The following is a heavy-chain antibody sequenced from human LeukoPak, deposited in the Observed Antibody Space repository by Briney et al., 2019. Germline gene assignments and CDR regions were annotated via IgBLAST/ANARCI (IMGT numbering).Heavy chain of an antibody. CDR2: ISGSGGST. D-gene: IGHD5-18*01. V-gene: IGHV3-23*01. J-gene: IGHJ4*02. Sequence: GGSLRLSCAASGFTFSSYAMSWVRQAPGKGLEWVSAISGSGGSTYYADSVKGRFTISRDNSKNTLYLQMNSLRAEDTAVYYCAKEQRDTAMVLGVFDYWGQGTLVTVSS. CDR1: GFTFSSYA. CDR3: AKEQRDTAMVLGVFDY.